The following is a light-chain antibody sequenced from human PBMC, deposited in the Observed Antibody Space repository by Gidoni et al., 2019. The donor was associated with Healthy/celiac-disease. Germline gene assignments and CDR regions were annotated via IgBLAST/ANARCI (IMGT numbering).Light chain of an antibody. J-gene: IGKJ5*01. CDR3: QQYGSSPPKIT. CDR1: QSVSSSY. Sequence: EIVLTQSPGTLSLSPGERATLSCRASQSVSSSYLAWYQQKPGQAPSLLIYGASSRATGLPDRFSGSGSGTDFTLTISRLEPEDFAVYYCQQYGSSPPKITFGQGTRLEIK. CDR2: GAS. V-gene: IGKV3-20*01.